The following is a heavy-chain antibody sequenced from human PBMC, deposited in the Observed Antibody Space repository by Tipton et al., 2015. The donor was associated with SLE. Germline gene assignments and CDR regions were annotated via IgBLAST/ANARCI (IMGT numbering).Heavy chain of an antibody. CDR3: ARDSYYNFRSGYPRGDGLDV. CDR1: GFKFGDFY. CDR2: IGITSTTV. J-gene: IGHJ6*02. Sequence: GSLRLSCAASGFKFGDFYMSWIRQAPGKGLEWVAYIGITSTTVRYADSVKGRFTISRDNANNLLFLQMDTLRVEDTAVYFCARDSYYNFRSGYPRGDGLDVWGQGTTVTVSS. V-gene: IGHV3-11*04. D-gene: IGHD3-3*01.